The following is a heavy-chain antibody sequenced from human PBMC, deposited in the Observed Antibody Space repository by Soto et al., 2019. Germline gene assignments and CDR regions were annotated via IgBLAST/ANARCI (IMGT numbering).Heavy chain of an antibody. D-gene: IGHD2-2*01. Sequence: DAVKVSCKASGYTFSSYAMHWVRQARGQRLEWMGWINAGYGNTKSSQKFQDRVTISRDPSTSTVFMELSSLRSEDTAVYYCARDIVVVPTVRGLLDPWGQGTPVTVSS. CDR2: INAGYGNT. V-gene: IGHV1-3*01. CDR1: GYTFSSYA. J-gene: IGHJ5*02. CDR3: ARDIVVVPTVRGLLDP.